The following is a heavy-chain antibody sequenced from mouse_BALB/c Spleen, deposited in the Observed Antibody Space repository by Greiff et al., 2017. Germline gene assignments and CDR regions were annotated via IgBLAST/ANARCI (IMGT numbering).Heavy chain of an antibody. Sequence: DVKLVESGPGLVKPSQSLSLTCSVTGYSITSGYYWNWIRQFPGNKLEWMGYISYDGSNNYNPSLKNRISITRDTSKNQFFLKLNSVTTEDTATYYCARMITTAWFAYWGQGTLVTVSA. CDR3: ARMITTAWFAY. CDR2: ISYDGSN. CDR1: GYSITSGYY. V-gene: IGHV3-6*02. J-gene: IGHJ3*01. D-gene: IGHD2-4*01.